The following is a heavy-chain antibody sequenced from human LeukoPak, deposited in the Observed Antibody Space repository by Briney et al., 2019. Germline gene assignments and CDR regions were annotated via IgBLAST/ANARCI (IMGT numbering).Heavy chain of an antibody. V-gene: IGHV1-69*13. Sequence: SVKVSCKASGGTFSSYAISWVRQAPGQGLEWMGGIIPIFGTANYAQKFQGRVTITADESTSTAYMELSSLRSEDTAVYYCARDLPQYYYDSSGYGAFDIWGQGTMVTASS. D-gene: IGHD3-22*01. CDR1: GGTFSSYA. J-gene: IGHJ3*02. CDR2: IIPIFGTA. CDR3: ARDLPQYYYDSSGYGAFDI.